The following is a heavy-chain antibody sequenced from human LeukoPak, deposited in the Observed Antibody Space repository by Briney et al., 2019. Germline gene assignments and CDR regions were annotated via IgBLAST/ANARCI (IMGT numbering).Heavy chain of an antibody. Sequence: GGSLRLSCAASGFTFSSYWMHWVRQAPGKGLVWVSRINSDGSSTSYADSVKGRFTISRDNAKNTLYLQMNSLRPEDTAFYYCTTNPPGIAVAGNGYFAFWGQGTLVTVSS. CDR2: INSDGSST. CDR3: TTNPPGIAVAGNGYFAF. J-gene: IGHJ4*02. CDR1: GFTFSSYW. D-gene: IGHD6-19*01. V-gene: IGHV3-74*01.